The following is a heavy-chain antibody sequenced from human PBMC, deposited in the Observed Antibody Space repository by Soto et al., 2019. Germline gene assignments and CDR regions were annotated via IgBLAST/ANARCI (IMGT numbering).Heavy chain of an antibody. CDR2: IDNSGDYT. D-gene: IGHD4-17*01. J-gene: IGHJ5*02. Sequence: EVQLLESGGHLVQPGGSLRLSCAASGFTFGSYAMSWVRQAPERGLEWVSGIDNSGDYTYYADSVKGRFTISRDNSENTLFLQMNSLRADDSAVYYCAKVASTLTTINWFDPWGQGTRVTVSS. CDR1: GFTFGSYA. V-gene: IGHV3-23*01. CDR3: AKVASTLTTINWFDP.